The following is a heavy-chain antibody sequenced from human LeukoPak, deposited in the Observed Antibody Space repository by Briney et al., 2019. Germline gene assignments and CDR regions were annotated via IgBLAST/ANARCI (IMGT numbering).Heavy chain of an antibody. Sequence: GGSLRLSCAASGFTFSSYSTNWVRQAPGKGLEWVSSISSSSSYIYYADSVKGRFTISRDNAKNSLYLQMNSLRAEDTAVYYCARGGMATSLRHWFDPWGQGTLVTVSS. V-gene: IGHV3-21*01. CDR2: ISSSSSYI. D-gene: IGHD5-24*01. CDR1: GFTFSSYS. J-gene: IGHJ5*02. CDR3: ARGGMATSLRHWFDP.